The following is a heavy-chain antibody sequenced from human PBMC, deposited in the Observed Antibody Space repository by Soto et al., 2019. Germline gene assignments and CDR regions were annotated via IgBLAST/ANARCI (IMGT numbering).Heavy chain of an antibody. J-gene: IGHJ6*02. CDR1: GYTFTGYY. D-gene: IGHD6-19*01. Sequence: ASVKVSCKASGYTFTGYYMHWVLQAPGQGGEWMGWINPNSGGTNYAQKFQGRVTMTRDTSISTAYMELSRLRSDDTAVYYCAREESSGWYGYYYYGMDVWGQGTTVTVSS. CDR2: INPNSGGT. CDR3: AREESSGWYGYYYYGMDV. V-gene: IGHV1-2*02.